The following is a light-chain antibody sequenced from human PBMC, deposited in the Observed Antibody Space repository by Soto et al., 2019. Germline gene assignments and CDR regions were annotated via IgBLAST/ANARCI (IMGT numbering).Light chain of an antibody. CDR1: SSDVGGYNY. V-gene: IGLV2-14*01. J-gene: IGLJ2*01. Sequence: QSALTQPASVSGSPGQSITISCIGTSSDVGGYNYVSWYQQHPGKAPKLMIYDVTYRPSGVSNRFSGSKSGSTASLIISGRQAEDEADDYCTSYRTGSTPVVFGGGTKLTVL. CDR2: DVT. CDR3: TSYRTGSTPVV.